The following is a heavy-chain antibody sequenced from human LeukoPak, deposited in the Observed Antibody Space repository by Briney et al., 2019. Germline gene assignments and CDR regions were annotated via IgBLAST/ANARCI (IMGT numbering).Heavy chain of an antibody. CDR3: ASSIVGATGRYYFDY. CDR1: GYTFTSYY. Sequence: ASVKVSCKASGYTFTSYYMHWVRQAPGQGLEWMGIINPSGGSTSYAQKFQGRVTMTRDTSTSTVYMELSSLRSEDTAVYYCASSIVGATGRYYFDYWGQGTLVTVSS. CDR2: INPSGGST. V-gene: IGHV1-46*01. D-gene: IGHD1-26*01. J-gene: IGHJ4*02.